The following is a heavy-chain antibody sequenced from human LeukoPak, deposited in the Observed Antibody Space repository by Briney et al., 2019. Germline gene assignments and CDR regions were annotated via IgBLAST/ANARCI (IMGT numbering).Heavy chain of an antibody. CDR3: AIEAIVGAPRGDY. D-gene: IGHD1-26*01. V-gene: IGHV4-4*02. J-gene: IGHJ4*02. CDR1: GGSISSSNW. Sequence: PSETLSLTCAVSGGSISSSNWWSWVRQPPGKGLEWIGEINHSGRTHYNPSLKSRVTISIDTSKNQFSLKLSSVTAADTAVYYCAIEAIVGAPRGDYWGQGTLVTVSS. CDR2: INHSGRT.